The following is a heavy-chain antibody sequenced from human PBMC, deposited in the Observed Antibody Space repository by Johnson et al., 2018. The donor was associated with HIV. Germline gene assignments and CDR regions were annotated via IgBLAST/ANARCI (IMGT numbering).Heavy chain of an antibody. CDR3: ARANRGRNDAFDI. CDR1: GFTFSSYD. Sequence: VQLVESGGGLVQPGGSLRLSCAASGFTFSSYDMHWVRQATGKGLEWVSAIGTAGDTYYPGSVKGRFTISRENAKNSLYLQMNILRAGDTAVYYCARANRGRNDAFDIWGQGTMVTVSS. D-gene: IGHD2-15*01. CDR2: IGTAGDT. V-gene: IGHV3-13*01. J-gene: IGHJ3*02.